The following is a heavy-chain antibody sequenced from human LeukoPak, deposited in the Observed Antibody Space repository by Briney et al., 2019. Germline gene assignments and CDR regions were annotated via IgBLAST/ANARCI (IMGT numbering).Heavy chain of an antibody. D-gene: IGHD6-19*01. CDR3: AKGASSGWFYFDY. J-gene: IGHJ4*02. V-gene: IGHV3-48*01. Sequence: GGSLRLSCAASGFTFSSYSMNWVRQAPGKGLEWVSYISSSSTIYYADSVKGRFTISRDNAKNSVYLQMNSLRAEDTAVYYCAKGASSGWFYFDYWGQGTLVTVSS. CDR1: GFTFSSYS. CDR2: ISSSSTI.